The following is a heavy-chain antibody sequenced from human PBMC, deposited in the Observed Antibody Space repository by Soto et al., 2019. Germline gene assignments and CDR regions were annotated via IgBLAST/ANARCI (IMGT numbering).Heavy chain of an antibody. J-gene: IGHJ4*02. Sequence: PGESLKISCKGSGYSFTSYWIGWVRQMPGKGLEWMGIIYPGDSDTRYSPSFQGQVTISADKSISTAYLQWSSLKASDTAMYYCARQLREYDFWSGYYTSLPFDYWGQGTLVTVSS. D-gene: IGHD3-3*01. CDR1: GYSFTSYW. CDR2: IYPGDSDT. CDR3: ARQLREYDFWSGYYTSLPFDY. V-gene: IGHV5-51*01.